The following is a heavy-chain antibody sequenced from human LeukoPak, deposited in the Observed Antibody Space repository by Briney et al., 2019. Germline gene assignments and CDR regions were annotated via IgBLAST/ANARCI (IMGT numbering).Heavy chain of an antibody. D-gene: IGHD6-13*01. CDR3: AREMLHSSSWYRDYYYYYGMDV. CDR1: GFTSSSYW. J-gene: IGHJ6*02. CDR2: INSDGSST. V-gene: IGHV3-74*01. Sequence: GGSLRLSCAASGFTSSSYWMHWVRQAPGKGLVWVSRINSDGSSTIYADSVKGRFTISRDNAKNTLSLQMNSLRAEDTAVYYCAREMLHSSSWYRDYYYYYGMDVWGQGTTVTVSS.